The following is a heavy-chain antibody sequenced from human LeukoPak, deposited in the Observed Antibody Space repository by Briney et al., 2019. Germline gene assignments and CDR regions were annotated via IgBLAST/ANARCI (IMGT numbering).Heavy chain of an antibody. J-gene: IGHJ6*02. CDR2: INEDGSGR. V-gene: IGHV3-7*01. CDR1: GFTFSSYW. Sequence: GGSLRLSCAVSGFTFSSYWMSWVRQAPGKGLEWLANINEDGSGRFYVDSVKGRLTISRDNAKNSLFLQMNSLRAEDPAVYYCARDFQYSGSYYYYYGMDVWGQGTTVTVSS. D-gene: IGHD1-26*01. CDR3: ARDFQYSGSYYYYYGMDV.